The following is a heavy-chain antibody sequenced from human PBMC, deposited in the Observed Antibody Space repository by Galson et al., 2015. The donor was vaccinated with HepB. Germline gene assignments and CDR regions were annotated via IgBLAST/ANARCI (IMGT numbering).Heavy chain of an antibody. CDR3: AKDGWWGYQTYYYGMDV. V-gene: IGHV3-23*01. Sequence: SLRLSCAASGFTFSSYAMSWVRQAPGKGLEWVSAISGSGGSTYYADSVKGRFTISRDNSKNTLYLQMNSLRAEDTAVYYCAKDGWWGYQTYYYGMDVWGQGTTVTVSS. CDR1: GFTFSSYA. J-gene: IGHJ6*02. CDR2: ISGSGGST. D-gene: IGHD2-15*01.